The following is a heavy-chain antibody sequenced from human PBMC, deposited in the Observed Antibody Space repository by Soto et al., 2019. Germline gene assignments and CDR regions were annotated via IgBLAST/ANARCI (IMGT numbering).Heavy chain of an antibody. V-gene: IGHV1-46*01. J-gene: IGHJ6*02. CDR1: GYTFTGYY. CDR2: INPSGGST. CDR3: ARGDIVLVPAAMRYYYYGMDV. D-gene: IGHD2-2*01. Sequence: ASVKVSCKASGYTFTGYYMHWVRQAPGQGLEWMGIINPSGGSTSYAQKFQGRVTMTRDTSISTAYMELSRLRSDDTAVYYCARGDIVLVPAAMRYYYYGMDVWGQGTTVTVSS.